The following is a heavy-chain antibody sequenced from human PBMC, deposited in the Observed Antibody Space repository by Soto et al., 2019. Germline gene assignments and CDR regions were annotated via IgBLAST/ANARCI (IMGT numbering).Heavy chain of an antibody. CDR2: IKDTGST. Sequence: QVQLQQWGAGLLRPSETLSLTCAVFNGSLSGFYWSWIRQPPGKGLEWIGEIKDTGSTNYNPSLKSRVIMSLDKSKRQLSLKLSSVTAADTAIYYCASGRNWGQGTLVTVSS. J-gene: IGHJ4*02. CDR1: NGSLSGFY. V-gene: IGHV4-34*01. CDR3: ASGRN.